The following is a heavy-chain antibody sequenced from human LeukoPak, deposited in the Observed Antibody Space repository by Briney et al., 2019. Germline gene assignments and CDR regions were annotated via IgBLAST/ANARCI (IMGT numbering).Heavy chain of an antibody. Sequence: SETLSLTCTVSGYSISSGYYWGWIRQPPGKGLEWIGSIYHSGSTYYNPSLKSRVTISVDTSKNQFSLKLTSVTAADTAIYYCARDNDDGDYVGWFDPWGQGTLVTVSS. D-gene: IGHD4-17*01. CDR2: IYHSGST. V-gene: IGHV4-38-2*02. J-gene: IGHJ5*02. CDR3: ARDNDDGDYVGWFDP. CDR1: GYSISSGYY.